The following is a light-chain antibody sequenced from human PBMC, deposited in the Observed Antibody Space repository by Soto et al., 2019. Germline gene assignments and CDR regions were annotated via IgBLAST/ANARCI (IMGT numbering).Light chain of an antibody. CDR1: QDIGNF. CDR3: QKYNSAPLT. J-gene: IGKJ4*01. CDR2: GAS. V-gene: IGKV1-27*01. Sequence: IQMTQSPSSLSASPGDSVTITCRASQDIGNFLAWYPQKPGTVAKLLIYGASTLQSGVPSRFSGSGSETNFTLTIASLQAEDAASYYCQKYNSAPLTFGGGTKVEIK.